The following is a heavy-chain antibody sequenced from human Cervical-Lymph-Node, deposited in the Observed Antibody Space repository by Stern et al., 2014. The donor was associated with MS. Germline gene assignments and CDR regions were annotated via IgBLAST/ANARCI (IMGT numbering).Heavy chain of an antibody. D-gene: IGHD2-15*01. CDR1: GFHFSSYG. J-gene: IGHJ6*02. V-gene: IGHV3-30*18. CDR2: ISYDGIKK. CDR3: AKDSACSDGSCQLDV. Sequence: QVQLVQSGGGVVQPGRSLRVSCAASGFHFSSYGMHWVRQAPGKGLEWGALISYDGIKKYYGDSVKGRFTISRDNSKNTLDLQMNSVRAEDTAVYYCAKDSACSDGSCQLDVWGQGTTVTVSS.